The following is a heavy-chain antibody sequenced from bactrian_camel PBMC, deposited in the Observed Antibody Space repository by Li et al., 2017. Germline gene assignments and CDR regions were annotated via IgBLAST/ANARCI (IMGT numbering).Heavy chain of an antibody. CDR3: AAVQTISRLCPRDYNF. Sequence: VQLVESGGGSVQAGGSLTLSCAASGYTYNRNCMAWFRQAPGKERERVARIDSDSDGSTSYADSVQGRFAISKDDTRNTLYLQMNNLKPEDTATYYCAAVQTISRLCPRDYNFWGQGTQVTVS. CDR2: IDSDSDGST. V-gene: IGHV3S26*01. CDR1: GYTYNRNC. J-gene: IGHJ4*01.